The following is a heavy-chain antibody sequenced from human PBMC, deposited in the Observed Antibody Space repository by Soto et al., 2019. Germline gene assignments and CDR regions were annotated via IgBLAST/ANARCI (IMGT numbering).Heavy chain of an antibody. CDR3: ARDPSIAAPARQITWALTPRYDMDV. CDR2: IWYDGSNK. D-gene: IGHD6-13*01. J-gene: IGHJ6*02. CDR1: GFTFRSYG. V-gene: IGHV3-33*01. Sequence: GGSLRLSCGASGFTFRSYGMHWVRQAPGKGLEWVALIWYDGSNKYYADSVKGRFTISRDTSKRKLYLQMNSLRVEDTAVYYCARDPSIAAPARQITWALTPRYDMDVWGPGTTVTVSS.